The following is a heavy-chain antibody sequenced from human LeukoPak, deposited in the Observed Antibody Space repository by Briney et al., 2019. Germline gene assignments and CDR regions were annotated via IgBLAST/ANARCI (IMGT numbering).Heavy chain of an antibody. CDR3: ARVLGGHTNGLDY. D-gene: IGHD2-8*01. CDR2: ISSNGRST. J-gene: IGHJ4*02. CDR1: GFTFSSYA. Sequence: GGSLRLSWVASGFTFSSYAMHWVRQAPGKGLEYVAAISSNGRSTYYANSVKGSFTISRDNSKNTLYLQMGSLRTEDMAVYYCARVLGGHTNGLDYWGQGTLVTVSS. V-gene: IGHV3-64*01.